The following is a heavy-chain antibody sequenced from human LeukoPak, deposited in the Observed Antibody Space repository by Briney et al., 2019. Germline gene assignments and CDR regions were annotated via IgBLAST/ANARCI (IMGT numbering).Heavy chain of an antibody. Sequence: PSETLSLTCAVSGGSISSSNWWSWVRQPPGKGPEWIGEIYHSGSTNYNPSLKSRVTISVDTSKNQFSLKLSSVTAADTAVYYCARGSDGGHDFDYWGQGTLVTVSS. V-gene: IGHV4-4*02. J-gene: IGHJ4*02. D-gene: IGHD4-23*01. CDR3: ARGSDGGHDFDY. CDR1: GGSISSSNW. CDR2: IYHSGST.